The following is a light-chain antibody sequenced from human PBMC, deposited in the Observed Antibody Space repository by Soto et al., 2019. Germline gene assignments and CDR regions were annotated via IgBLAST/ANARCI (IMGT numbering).Light chain of an antibody. V-gene: IGKV1-5*03. CDR1: QTISSW. J-gene: IGKJ1*01. CDR3: LQHNSYPRT. Sequence: IQLTQSPSFLYASLGDRVTITCRASQTISSWFAWYQQKPGKAPKLLIYKASTLKSGVPSRFSGSGSGTDVTLTISSLKEEDVAAYYCLQHNSYPRTFGQGTKVDI. CDR2: KAS.